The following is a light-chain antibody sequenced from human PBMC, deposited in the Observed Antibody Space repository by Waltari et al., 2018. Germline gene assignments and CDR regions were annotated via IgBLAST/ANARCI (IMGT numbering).Light chain of an antibody. V-gene: IGKV4-1*01. CDR2: WAS. CDR3: QQYYSTPYT. Sequence: DIVMTQSPASLAVSLGERATINCKSSQSVLYSSNNESYLAWYQQKPGHPPKLLIYWASTRESGVPDRFSGSGSGTDFTLTINSLQAEDVAVYYCQQYYSTPYTFGQGTKLEIK. CDR1: QSVLYSSNNESY. J-gene: IGKJ2*01.